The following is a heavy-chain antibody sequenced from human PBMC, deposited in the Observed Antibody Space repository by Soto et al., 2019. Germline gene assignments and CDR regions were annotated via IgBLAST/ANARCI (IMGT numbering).Heavy chain of an antibody. CDR3: ARVLRVYDWLPQGAFDI. CDR1: GFTFSDYY. Sequence: QVKLVDSGGDLVKPAGSLRLSCAASGFTFSDYYMSWIRQAPGKGLEWVSYISGSGSYTNYADSVKGRFTISRDNAKKSLSLQMNSLRPEDTAVSYCARVLRVYDWLPQGAFDIWGQGTMVTVSS. V-gene: IGHV3-11*06. CDR2: ISGSGSYT. D-gene: IGHD3-9*01. J-gene: IGHJ3*02.